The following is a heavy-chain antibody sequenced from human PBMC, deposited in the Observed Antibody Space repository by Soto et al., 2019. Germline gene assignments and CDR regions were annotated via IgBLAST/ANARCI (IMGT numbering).Heavy chain of an antibody. D-gene: IGHD3-10*01. CDR2: ISYDGSNK. J-gene: IGHJ4*02. Sequence: GGSLRLSCAASGFTFSSYAMHWVRQAPGKGLEWVAVISYDGSNKYYADSVKGRFTISRDNSKNTLYLQMNSLRAEDTAVYYCARPHSGSYYKSEFDYWGQGTLVTVSS. CDR3: ARPHSGSYYKSEFDY. CDR1: GFTFSSYA. V-gene: IGHV3-30-3*01.